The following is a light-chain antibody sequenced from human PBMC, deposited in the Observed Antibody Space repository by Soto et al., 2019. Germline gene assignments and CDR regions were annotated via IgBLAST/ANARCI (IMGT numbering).Light chain of an antibody. CDR1: QSVSSSY. V-gene: IGKV3-20*01. J-gene: IGKJ5*01. CDR3: QQYSASPIS. CDR2: GGS. Sequence: EVVLTQSPGTLSLSPGERATLSCRASQSVSSSYLTWYQQRPGQAPRLVIYGGSRRATGIPDRFIGSGSGTDFTLTISRLEPEDFAVYYCQQYSASPISFGQGTRLEIK.